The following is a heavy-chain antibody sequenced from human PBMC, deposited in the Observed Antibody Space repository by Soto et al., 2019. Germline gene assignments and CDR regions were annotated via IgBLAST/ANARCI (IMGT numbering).Heavy chain of an antibody. CDR3: ASGKDYYDSSASLSGFDY. D-gene: IGHD3-22*01. CDR1: GDTFSSYG. CDR2: IIPIFGTA. Sequence: SVKVSCKASGDTFSSYGISWVRQAPGQGLEWMGGIIPIFGTANYAQKFQGRVTITADESTSTAYMELSSLRSEDTAVYYCASGKDYYDSSASLSGFDYWGQGTLVTVSS. J-gene: IGHJ4*02. V-gene: IGHV1-69*13.